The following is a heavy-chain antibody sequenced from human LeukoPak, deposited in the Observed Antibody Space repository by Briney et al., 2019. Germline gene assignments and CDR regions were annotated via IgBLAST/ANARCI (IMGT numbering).Heavy chain of an antibody. J-gene: IGHJ4*02. CDR2: LSGSGSTT. D-gene: IGHD6-13*01. CDR3: AKDRYSSSWYYFDY. CDR1: GFTFTSYA. Sequence: PGGSLRLSCAASGFTFTSYAMSWVRQAPGKGLEWVSTLSGSGSTTYYADSVKGRFTISRDNSKNTLYLQMNSLRADDTAVYFCAKDRYSSSWYYFDYWGQGTLVTVSS. V-gene: IGHV3-23*01.